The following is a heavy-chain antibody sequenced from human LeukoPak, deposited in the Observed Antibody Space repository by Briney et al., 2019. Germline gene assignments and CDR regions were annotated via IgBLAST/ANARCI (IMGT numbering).Heavy chain of an antibody. J-gene: IGHJ4*02. CDR2: MNPNSGNT. CDR1: GYTFTSYD. Sequence: ASVKVSCKASGYTFTSYDINWVRQATGQGLEWMGWMNPNSGNTGYAQKFQGRVTMTRNTSISTAYMELSSLRSEDTAVYYCARGRPKKSPLDYWGQGTLVTVSS. CDR3: ARGRPKKSPLDY. V-gene: IGHV1-8*01.